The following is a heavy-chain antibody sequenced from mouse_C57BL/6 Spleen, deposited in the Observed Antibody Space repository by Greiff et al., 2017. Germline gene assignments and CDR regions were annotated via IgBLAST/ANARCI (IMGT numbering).Heavy chain of an antibody. CDR2: IYPGDGDT. CDR1: GYAFSSSW. Sequence: QVQLQQSGPELVKPGASVKISCKASGYAFSSSWMNWVKQRPGKGLEWIGRIYPGDGDTNYNGKFKGKATLTADKSSSTAYMQLSSLTSEDSAVYFCAGSNYVGYAMDDWGQGTSVTVSS. CDR3: AGSNYVGYAMDD. D-gene: IGHD2-5*01. J-gene: IGHJ4*01. V-gene: IGHV1-82*01.